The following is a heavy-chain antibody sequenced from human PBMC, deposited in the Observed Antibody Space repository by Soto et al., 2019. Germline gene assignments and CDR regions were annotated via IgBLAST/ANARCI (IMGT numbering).Heavy chain of an antibody. CDR3: AKLGYCTGGTCYLDYYYGVDV. J-gene: IGHJ6*02. CDR1: GFSFSRNA. D-gene: IGHD2-15*01. CDR2: ISSGGDT. Sequence: QLFESGGGLVQPGGSLRLSCEASGFSFSRNAMSWVRQAPGKGLEWVSSISSGGDTYYAYSVKGRFTISRDNSKNTQALQMTSLGAEDTAVYYCAKLGYCTGGTCYLDYYYGVDVWGQGTTVTVS. V-gene: IGHV3-23*01.